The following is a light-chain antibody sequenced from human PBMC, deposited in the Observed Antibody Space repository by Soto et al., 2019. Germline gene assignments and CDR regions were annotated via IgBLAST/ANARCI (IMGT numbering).Light chain of an antibody. V-gene: IGKV1-39*01. Sequence: DIQMTQSSSSLSASVGDRVTITCRASQTINSYLNWYQQKPGKAPNLLIYGASSLQSGVPSRFSGSGSGTDFTLTISSLQPEDFATYYCQQSYSILPLTFGGGTKVEI. CDR2: GAS. J-gene: IGKJ4*01. CDR1: QTINSY. CDR3: QQSYSILPLT.